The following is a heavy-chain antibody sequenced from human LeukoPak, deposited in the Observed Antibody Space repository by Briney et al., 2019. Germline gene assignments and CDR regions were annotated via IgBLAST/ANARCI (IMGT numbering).Heavy chain of an antibody. V-gene: IGHV3-64*01. J-gene: IGHJ4*02. CDR1: GFTFSSYA. Sequence: GGSLRLSCAASGFTFSSYAMHWVRQAPGKGLEYVSAISSNGGSTYYANSVKGRFTISRDNSKNTLYLQMGSLRAEDMAVYYCARGGPDIVVVPPVYWGQGTLVTVSS. D-gene: IGHD2-2*01. CDR3: ARGGPDIVVVPPVY. CDR2: ISSNGGST.